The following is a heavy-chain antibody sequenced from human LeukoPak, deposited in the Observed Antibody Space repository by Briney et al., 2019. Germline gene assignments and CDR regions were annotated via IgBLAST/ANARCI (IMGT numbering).Heavy chain of an antibody. CDR2: IRRDGSHK. D-gene: IGHD6-25*01. CDR1: GFAFNDFA. V-gene: IGHV3-30*02. Sequence: PRGSLRLSCAATGFAFNDFAMYWVRQAPGKGLDWVALIRRDGSHKYYAHSIKGRFTISRDNSKNTLYLQMSSLRAEDTAVYYCAKSSIMFAAGRLGSIDFWGQGTLVTVSS. J-gene: IGHJ4*02. CDR3: AKSSIMFAAGRLGSIDF.